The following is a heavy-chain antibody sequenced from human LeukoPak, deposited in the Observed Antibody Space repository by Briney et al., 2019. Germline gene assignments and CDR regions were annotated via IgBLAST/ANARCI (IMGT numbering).Heavy chain of an antibody. J-gene: IGHJ4*02. V-gene: IGHV1-2*02. CDR1: GYTFIDYY. D-gene: IGHD6-19*01. CDR2: IDPKSGGT. Sequence: GASVEVSCKASGYTFIDYYIHWVRQAPGQGLEWMGWIDPKSGGTSYAQKFQDRVAMIRDTSISTAYMELTRLRSDDTAVYYCARAYSSGWYGSTDYWGQGTLVTVSS. CDR3: ARAYSSGWYGSTDY.